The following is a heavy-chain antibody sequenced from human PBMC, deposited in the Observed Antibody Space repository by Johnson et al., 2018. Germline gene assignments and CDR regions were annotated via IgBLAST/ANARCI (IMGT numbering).Heavy chain of an antibody. Sequence: EVQLVETGGGLVQPGGSLRLSCAASGFTFDDYAMHWVRQAPGKGLEWVSGISWNSGSIGYADSVEGRFTISRDNAKNSLYLQMNSLRPEDTALYYCARDRGSYYAEYFQHWGQGTLVTVSS. D-gene: IGHD1-26*01. J-gene: IGHJ1*01. V-gene: IGHV3-9*01. CDR3: ARDRGSYYAEYFQH. CDR2: ISWNSGSI. CDR1: GFTFDDYA.